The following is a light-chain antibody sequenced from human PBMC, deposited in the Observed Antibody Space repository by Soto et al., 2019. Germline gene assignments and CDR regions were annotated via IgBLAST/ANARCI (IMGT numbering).Light chain of an antibody. CDR3: QQYANSPT. CDR2: GAS. CDR1: QTVTNSY. Sequence: EIVLTQSPGTLSLSPGERATLSCRASQTVTNSYVAWYQQQLGQAPRLLIYGASIRATGIPDRFSGSGSGTDFTLTISGLEPEDSAVFYCQQYANSPTFGQGTKVEI. J-gene: IGKJ1*01. V-gene: IGKV3-20*01.